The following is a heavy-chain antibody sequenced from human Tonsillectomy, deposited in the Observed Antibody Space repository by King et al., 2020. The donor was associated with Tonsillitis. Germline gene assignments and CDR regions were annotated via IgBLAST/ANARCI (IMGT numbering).Heavy chain of an antibody. CDR3: ARGHSGYDPAADY. CDR1: GFTFSSYW. CDR2: INSDGSST. Sequence: VQLVESGGGLVQPGGSPRLSCAASGFTFSSYWMHWVRQAPGKGLVWVSRINSDGSSTSYADSVKGRFTISRDNAKNTLYLQMNSLRAEDTAVYYCARGHSGYDPAADYWGQGTLVTVSS. J-gene: IGHJ4*02. V-gene: IGHV3-74*01. D-gene: IGHD5-12*01.